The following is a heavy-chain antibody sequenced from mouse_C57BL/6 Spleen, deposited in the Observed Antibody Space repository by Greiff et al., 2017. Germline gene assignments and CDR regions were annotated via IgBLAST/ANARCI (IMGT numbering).Heavy chain of an antibody. CDR1: GFTFSDYG. J-gene: IGHJ3*01. D-gene: IGHD1-1*01. V-gene: IGHV5-17*01. CDR2: ISSGSSTI. Sequence: DVQLVESGGGLVKPGGSLKLSCAASGFTFSDYGMHWVRQAPEKGLEWVAYISSGSSTIYYADTVKGRFTISRDNAKNTLFLQMTSLRSEDTAMYYCGGSSYEWFAYWGQGTLVTVSA. CDR3: GGSSYEWFAY.